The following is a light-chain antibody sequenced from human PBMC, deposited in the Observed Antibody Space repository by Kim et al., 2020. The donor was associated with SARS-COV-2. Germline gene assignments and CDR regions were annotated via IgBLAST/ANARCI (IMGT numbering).Light chain of an antibody. CDR3: QQYNNWPYT. CDR2: GAS. CDR1: QSVSSN. Sequence: SVSPGKRATPSCRASQSVSSNLAWYQQKPGQAPRLLIYGASTRATGIPARFSGSGSGTEFTLTISSLQSEDFAVYYCQQYNNWPYTFGQGTKLEI. V-gene: IGKV3-15*01. J-gene: IGKJ2*01.